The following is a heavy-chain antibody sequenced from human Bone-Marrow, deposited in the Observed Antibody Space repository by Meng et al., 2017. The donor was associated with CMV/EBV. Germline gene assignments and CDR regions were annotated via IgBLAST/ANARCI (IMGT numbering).Heavy chain of an antibody. V-gene: IGHV3-49*04. CDR1: GFNFGDYA. CDR2: IKSNLHGGTT. D-gene: IGHD3-3*01. J-gene: IGHJ4*02. Sequence: GESLKISCSASGFNFGDYAMSWVRQAPGRGLEWVGFIKSNLHGGTTQYAASVKGRFILSRDDSRSLVYLQMNNLKTEDSAVYYCTNRDGLEGYFEDWGPGELVNGSS. CDR3: TNRDGLEGYFED.